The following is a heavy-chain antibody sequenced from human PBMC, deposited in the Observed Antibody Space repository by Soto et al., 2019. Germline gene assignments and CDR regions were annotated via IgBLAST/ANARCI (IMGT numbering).Heavy chain of an antibody. CDR3: AKERGSSWYEIDY. CDR2: ISGSGGST. J-gene: IGHJ4*02. D-gene: IGHD6-13*01. CDR1: GFTFSNYA. Sequence: EVQLLESGGGLVQPGGSLRLSCAASGFTFSNYAVTWVRQAPGKGLEWVSTISGSGGSTYYADSVKGRFTISRDNSKNTLYLQMNSMGAEDTAVYYWAKERGSSWYEIDYWGQGTLVTVSS. V-gene: IGHV3-23*01.